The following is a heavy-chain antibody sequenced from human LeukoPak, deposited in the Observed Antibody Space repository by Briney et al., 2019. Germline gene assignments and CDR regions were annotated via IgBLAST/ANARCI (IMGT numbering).Heavy chain of an antibody. D-gene: IGHD3-22*01. J-gene: IGHJ4*02. V-gene: IGHV1-69*04. CDR2: IIPILGIA. CDR1: GGTFSSYA. CDR3: ARAFYDSSGYYYGRFDD. Sequence: ASVKVSCKASGGTFSSYAISWVRQAPGQGLEWMGRIIPILGIANYAQKFQGRVTITADKSPSTAYMELSSLRSEDTGVYYCARAFYDSSGYYYGRFDDWGQRTLVTVSS.